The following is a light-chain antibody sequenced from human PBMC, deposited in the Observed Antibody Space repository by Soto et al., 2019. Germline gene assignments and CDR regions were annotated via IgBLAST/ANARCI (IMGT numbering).Light chain of an antibody. Sequence: DVVMTQSPLSLPVTLGQPASISCRSKQSLVHSDGIAYFSWFQQRPGRSPRRLIYKVSNRDSGVPARFSGSGSGTDLALKISRVEAEDVGVYYCMQGTHWPITFGEGTRLEIK. J-gene: IGKJ5*01. CDR3: MQGTHWPIT. CDR2: KVS. CDR1: QSLVHSDGIAY. V-gene: IGKV2-30*02.